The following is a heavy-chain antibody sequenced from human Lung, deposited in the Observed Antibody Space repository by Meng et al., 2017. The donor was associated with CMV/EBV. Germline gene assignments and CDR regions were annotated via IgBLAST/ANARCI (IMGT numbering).Heavy chain of an antibody. J-gene: IGHJ4*02. CDR1: GGSRSSTNW. CDR2: IYHSGST. V-gene: IGHV4-4*02. Sequence: QWELQGSCPGLAKPSGTLSLTGAVSGGSRSSTNWWSWVSQPPGKGLEWIGEIYHSGSTNYNPSLKSRVSISVDKSKNQFSLKLSSVTAADTAVYYCARADKVRFDYWGQGTLVTVSS. CDR3: ARADKVRFDY.